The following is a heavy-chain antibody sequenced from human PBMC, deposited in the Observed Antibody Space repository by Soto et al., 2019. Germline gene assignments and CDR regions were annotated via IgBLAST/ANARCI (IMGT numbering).Heavy chain of an antibody. V-gene: IGHV4-61*01. CDR2: IYSSGST. J-gene: IGHJ4*02. D-gene: IGHD5-12*01. Sequence: QVQLQESGPGLVKPSETLSLTCTVSGGSVSSGSYYWSWIRQPPGKGLEWIGYIYSSGSTSYNPSLKSRVTISVDTSKNQFPLKLSSVTAADTAVYYCARDGDGYNYWGQGTLVTVSS. CDR3: ARDGDGYNY. CDR1: GGSVSSGSYY.